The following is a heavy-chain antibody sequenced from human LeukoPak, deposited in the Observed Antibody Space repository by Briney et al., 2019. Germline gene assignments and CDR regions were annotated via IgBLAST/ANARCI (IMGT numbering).Heavy chain of an antibody. CDR1: GFTFSNYW. CDR3: TRDWDYYGSGPVY. V-gene: IGHV3-7*01. Sequence: GGSLRLSCAASGFTFSNYWMNWVRRAPGKGLESVATVKWDGSEKYYVDSVKGRFTISRDSTKNSLYLQMNSLRVEDTAVYYCTRDWDYYGSGPVYWGQGTLVTVSS. J-gene: IGHJ4*02. CDR2: VKWDGSEK. D-gene: IGHD3-10*01.